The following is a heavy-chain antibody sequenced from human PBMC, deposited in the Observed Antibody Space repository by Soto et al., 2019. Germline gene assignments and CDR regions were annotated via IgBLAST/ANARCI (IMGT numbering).Heavy chain of an antibody. CDR3: ARRGSGSYYDY. J-gene: IGHJ4*02. CDR2: ISGSGDTT. Sequence: EVQLLESGGGLVQPGGSLRLSCAASGFTFSSYAMRWVRQAPVQGLEWVSAISGSGDTTYYADPVKGRFTISRDNSKNTLYLQMNSLRAEDTAVYYCARRGSGSYYDYWGQGTLVTVSS. V-gene: IGHV3-23*01. CDR1: GFTFSSYA. D-gene: IGHD1-26*01.